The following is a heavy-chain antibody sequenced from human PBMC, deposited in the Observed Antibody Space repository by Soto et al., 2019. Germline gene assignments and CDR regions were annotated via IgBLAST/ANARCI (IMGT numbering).Heavy chain of an antibody. D-gene: IGHD4-17*01. CDR3: AKVGRKGDYGDFDFDY. CDR1: GFTFSSYG. CDR2: ISYDGSNK. Sequence: GGSLRLSCAASGFTFSSYGMHWVRQAPGKGLEWVAVISYDGSNKYYADSVKGRFTISRDNSKNTLYLQMNSLRAEDTAVYYCAKVGRKGDYGDFDFDYWGQGTLVTVSS. J-gene: IGHJ4*02. V-gene: IGHV3-30*18.